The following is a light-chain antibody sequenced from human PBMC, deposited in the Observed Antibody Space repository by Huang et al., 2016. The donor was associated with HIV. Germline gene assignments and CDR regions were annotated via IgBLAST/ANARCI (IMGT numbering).Light chain of an antibody. CDR3: QQYNTYPYT. Sequence: DIQMTQSPSTLSASVGDRVTITCRASQSISSWLAWYQQKPGKAPKLLIYDASSLESGVPPRFSGSGSGIEFTLTINSLQPDNFATYYCQQYNTYPYTFGQGTKLEIK. J-gene: IGKJ2*01. CDR2: DAS. V-gene: IGKV1-5*01. CDR1: QSISSW.